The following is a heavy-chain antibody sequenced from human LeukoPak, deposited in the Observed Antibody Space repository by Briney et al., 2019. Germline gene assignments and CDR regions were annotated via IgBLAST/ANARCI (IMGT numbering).Heavy chain of an antibody. J-gene: IGHJ4*02. CDR2: IWYDGGNK. CDR1: GFTFSKYG. CDR3: ARAGIGNALGY. D-gene: IGHD2-2*01. Sequence: PGMSLRLSCAASGFTFSKYGINWVRQAPGKGLEWVAIIWYDGGNKYFAESVMGRFTISKDNSKNTVYLQMNSLRIDDTAVYRCARAGIGNALGYWGQGTQVTVSS. V-gene: IGHV3-33*01.